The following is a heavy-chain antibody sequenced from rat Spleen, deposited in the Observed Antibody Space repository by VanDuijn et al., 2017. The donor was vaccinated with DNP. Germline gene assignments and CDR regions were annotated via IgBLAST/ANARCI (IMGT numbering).Heavy chain of an antibody. CDR2: ISATGGST. CDR3: TTDFERGY. Sequence: EVQLVESGGGLVQPGRSLKVSCAASGFTFSNYDMAWVRQAPKKGLEWVASISATGGSTSYRDSVRGRFTISRDNAKSILYLQMDSLRSEDTATFYCTTDFERGYWGQGVMVTVSS. CDR1: GFTFSNYD. J-gene: IGHJ2*01. D-gene: IGHD1-11*01. V-gene: IGHV5-27*01.